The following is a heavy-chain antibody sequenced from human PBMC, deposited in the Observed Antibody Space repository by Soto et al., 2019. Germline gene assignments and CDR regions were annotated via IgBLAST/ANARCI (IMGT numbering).Heavy chain of an antibody. D-gene: IGHD1-26*01. CDR2: IKHSGGT. Sequence: QVQLQQWGAGLLKPSETLSLTCAVYGGSFSGYYWSWIRQPPVKGLEWIGEIKHSGGTNYNPSLKSRVTISVDTSKNQFSLKLSSVTAADTAVFYCARLRWEQPWVFDYWGQGTLVTVSS. J-gene: IGHJ4*02. CDR1: GGSFSGYY. CDR3: ARLRWEQPWVFDY. V-gene: IGHV4-34*02.